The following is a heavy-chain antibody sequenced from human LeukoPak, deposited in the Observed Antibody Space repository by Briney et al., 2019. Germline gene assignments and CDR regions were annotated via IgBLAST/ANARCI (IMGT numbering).Heavy chain of an antibody. V-gene: IGHV4-39*07. CDR1: GGSISSSSYY. D-gene: IGHD3-22*01. CDR3: ARDGNGYYYDSSGPYAFDI. Sequence: SETLSLTCTVSGGSISSSSYYWGWIRQPPGKGLEWIGSIYYSGSTYYNPSLKSRVTISVDTSKNQLSLKLSSVTAADTAVYYCARDGNGYYYDSSGPYAFDIWGQGTMVTVSS. J-gene: IGHJ3*02. CDR2: IYYSGST.